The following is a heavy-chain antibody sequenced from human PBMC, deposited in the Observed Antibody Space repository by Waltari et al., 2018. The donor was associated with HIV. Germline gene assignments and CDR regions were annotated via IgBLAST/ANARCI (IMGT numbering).Heavy chain of an antibody. V-gene: IGHV4-59*01. CDR3: ARGDNGGYFFDY. J-gene: IGHJ4*02. CDR1: GGPMSGFY. Sequence: QVQLQESGPGLLKPSETLSLTCTVSGGPMSGFYWGWIRQTPGRGLEWIVYLYYGGSSNYNPSLKSRAKISVDTSTEQFALEWTVMTAAETGEYDWARGDNGGYFFDYWGPGTRVTVSS. D-gene: IGHD3-22*01. CDR2: LYYGGSS.